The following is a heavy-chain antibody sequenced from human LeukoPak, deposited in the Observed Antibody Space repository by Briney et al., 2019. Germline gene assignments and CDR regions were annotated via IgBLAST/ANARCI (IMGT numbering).Heavy chain of an antibody. CDR3: ARNQDSPALDYYYYGMDV. CDR1: GGSISSGGYY. D-gene: IGHD1-14*01. V-gene: IGHV4-31*03. J-gene: IGHJ6*02. Sequence: PSETLSLTCTVSGGSISSGGYYWSWIRQHPGKGLEWIGYIYYSGSTYYNPSLKSRVTISVDTSKNQFSLKLSSVTAADTAVYYCARNQDSPALDYYYYGMDVWGQGTTVTVSS. CDR2: IYYSGST.